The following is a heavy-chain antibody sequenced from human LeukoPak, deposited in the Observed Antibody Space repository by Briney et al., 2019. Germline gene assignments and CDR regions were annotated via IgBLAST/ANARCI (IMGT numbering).Heavy chain of an antibody. V-gene: IGHV3-23*01. CDR3: AKDPERRGGIAAAPNYFDY. Sequence: PGGSLRLSCAASGFAFSSYAMSWVRQAPGKGLEWVSAISGSGGSTYYADSVKGRFIISRDNSKNTLYLQMNSLRAEDTAVYYCAKDPERRGGIAAAPNYFDYWGQGTLVTVSS. J-gene: IGHJ4*02. CDR1: GFAFSSYA. CDR2: ISGSGGST. D-gene: IGHD6-13*01.